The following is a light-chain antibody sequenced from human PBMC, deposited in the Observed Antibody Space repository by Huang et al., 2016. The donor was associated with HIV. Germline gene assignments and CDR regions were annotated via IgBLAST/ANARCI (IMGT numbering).Light chain of an antibody. CDR2: DAS. CDR3: QQRGSWPPFT. Sequence: EILLTQSPATLSLSPGERATLSCRASQSIRNFLAWYQQRPGQPPRLLIYDASTRATGIPDRFSVSGSDTDFTLTISSLEPEDFAVYYCQQRGSWPPFTFGPGTKVDIK. V-gene: IGKV3-11*01. CDR1: QSIRNF. J-gene: IGKJ3*01.